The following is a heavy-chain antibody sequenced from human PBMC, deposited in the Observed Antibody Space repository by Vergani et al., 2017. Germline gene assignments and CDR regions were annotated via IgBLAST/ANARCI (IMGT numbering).Heavy chain of an antibody. D-gene: IGHD3-22*01. Sequence: QVQLVESGGGVVQPGRSLRLPCAASGFTFSSYGMHWVRQAPGKGLEWVAVISYDGSNKYYADSVKGRLTISRDNSKNTLYLQMNSLRDEDTAVYYCAKDLYYDSSGPFDYWGQGTLVTVSS. CDR1: GFTFSSYG. CDR2: ISYDGSNK. J-gene: IGHJ4*02. V-gene: IGHV3-30*18. CDR3: AKDLYYDSSGPFDY.